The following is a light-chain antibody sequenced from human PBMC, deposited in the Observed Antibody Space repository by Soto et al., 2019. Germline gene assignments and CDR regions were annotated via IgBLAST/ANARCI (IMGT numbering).Light chain of an antibody. Sequence: EVVMTQSPATLSVSVGERPTLTCRASQRVSSNLAWYQQKPGQAPRVLMYGTSTRATGIQARFSGSGSGTEFTLTISSLQSEDFAVYYCQQHNSWPLTFGGGTKVEIK. CDR3: QQHNSWPLT. V-gene: IGKV3-15*01. CDR1: QRVSSN. J-gene: IGKJ4*01. CDR2: GTS.